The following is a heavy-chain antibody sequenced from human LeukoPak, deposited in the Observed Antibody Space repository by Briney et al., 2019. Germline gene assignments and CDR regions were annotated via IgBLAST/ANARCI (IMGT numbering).Heavy chain of an antibody. CDR2: IYYSGST. D-gene: IGHD2-15*01. CDR1: GGSISSSSYY. CDR3: ARERSYCSGGSCYPYFDY. V-gene: IGHV4-39*07. Sequence: PSETLSLTCTVSGGSISSSSYYWAWIRQPPGKGLEWIGSIYYSGSTYYNPSLKSRVTISVDTSKNQFSLKLSSVAAADTAVYYCARERSYCSGGSCYPYFDYWGQGTLVTVSS. J-gene: IGHJ4*02.